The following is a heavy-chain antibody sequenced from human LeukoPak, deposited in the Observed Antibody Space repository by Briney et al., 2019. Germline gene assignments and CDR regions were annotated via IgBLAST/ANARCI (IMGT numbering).Heavy chain of an antibody. Sequence: SVKVSCKASGGTFSSYAISWVRQAPGQGLEWMGMIIPIFGTANYAQKFQGRVTITADKSTSTAYMELSSLRSEDTAVYYCARRMNSSGCCRDAFDIWGQGTMVTVSS. CDR2: IIPIFGTA. D-gene: IGHD6-19*01. V-gene: IGHV1-69*06. CDR3: ARRMNSSGCCRDAFDI. CDR1: GGTFSSYA. J-gene: IGHJ3*02.